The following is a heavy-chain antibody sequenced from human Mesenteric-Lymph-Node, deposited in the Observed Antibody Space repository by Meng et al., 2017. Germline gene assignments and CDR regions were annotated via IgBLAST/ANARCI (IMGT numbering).Heavy chain of an antibody. CDR1: GFTFGSYA. CDR3: AKGIRSHLDAFDI. D-gene: IGHD6-19*01. CDR2: ISASGGTT. V-gene: IGHV3-23*01. J-gene: IGHJ3*02. Sequence: GESLKISYAASGFTFGSYAMTWVRQAQGKGLQWVSGISASGGTTYHSDSVEGRFTISRDNSKNTLDVQMNSLRAEDTAIYYCAKGIRSHLDAFDIWGQGTMVTVSS.